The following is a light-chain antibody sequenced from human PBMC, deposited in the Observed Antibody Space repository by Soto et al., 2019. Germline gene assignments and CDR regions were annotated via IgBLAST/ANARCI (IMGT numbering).Light chain of an antibody. CDR3: QQYGSSPLT. V-gene: IGKV3-20*01. CDR2: GAS. J-gene: IGKJ4*01. CDR1: QSVSSSY. Sequence: DIVLAQSPGALSFSPVQGPTLSCMASQSVSSSYLAWYQQKPGQAPRLLIYGASSRATGIPDRFSGSGSGTDFTLTISRLEPEDFAVYYCQQYGSSPLTFGGGTKVDIK.